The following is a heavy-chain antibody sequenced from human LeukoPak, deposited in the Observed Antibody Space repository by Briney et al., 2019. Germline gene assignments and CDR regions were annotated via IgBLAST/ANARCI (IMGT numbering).Heavy chain of an antibody. D-gene: IGHD3-3*01. J-gene: IGHJ5*02. CDR2: ISVDGLTI. V-gene: IGHV3-43D*03. CDR1: GFTFDDYA. CDR3: AKEFLYYHAWNDYKPGGLEFDP. Sequence: GGSLRLSCAASGFTFDDYAMHWVRQAPGKGLEWVALISVDGLTIYYADSVKGRFTISRDNSKNSVYLQMNNLRPEDTALYYCAKEFLYYHAWNDYKPGGLEFDPWGQGTLVTVSS.